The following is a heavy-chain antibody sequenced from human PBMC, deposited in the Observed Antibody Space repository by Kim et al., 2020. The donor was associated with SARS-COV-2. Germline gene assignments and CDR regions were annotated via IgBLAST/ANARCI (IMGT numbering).Heavy chain of an antibody. D-gene: IGHD6-13*01. Sequence: GGSLRLSCAASGFTFDDYTMHWVRQAPGKGLEWVSLISWDGGSTYYADSVKGRFTISRDNSKNSLYLQMNSLRTEDTALYYCAKEGGAAAGPYYYYYGMDVWGQGTTVTVSS. CDR3: AKEGGAAAGPYYYYYGMDV. CDR1: GFTFDDYT. J-gene: IGHJ6*02. V-gene: IGHV3-43*01. CDR2: ISWDGGST.